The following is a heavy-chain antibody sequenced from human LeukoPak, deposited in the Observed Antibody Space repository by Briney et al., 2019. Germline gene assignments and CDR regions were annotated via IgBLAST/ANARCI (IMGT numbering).Heavy chain of an antibody. CDR3: AREASPRYYFDY. Sequence: PSETLSLTCTVSGGSISSYYWSWIRQSPGKGLEWIGYISYSGSTNYNPSLRSRVTISVDMSKNQFSLNLSSVTAADTAVYYCAREASPRYYFDYWGQGTLVTVSS. V-gene: IGHV4-59*01. CDR1: GGSISSYY. CDR2: ISYSGST. J-gene: IGHJ4*02.